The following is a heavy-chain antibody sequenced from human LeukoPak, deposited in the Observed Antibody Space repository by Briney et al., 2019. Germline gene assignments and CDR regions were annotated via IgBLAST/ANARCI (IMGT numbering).Heavy chain of an antibody. J-gene: IGHJ6*02. CDR1: GFTFSSYW. CDR3: ARDLSSIAVAGNYGMDV. D-gene: IGHD6-19*01. CDR2: IKQDGSEK. Sequence: GGSLRLSCAASGFTFSSYWMSWVRQAPGKGLEWVANIKQDGSEKYYVDSVKGRFTISRDNAKNSLYLQMNSLRAEDTAVYYCARDLSSIAVAGNYGMDVWGQGTTVTVSS. V-gene: IGHV3-7*01.